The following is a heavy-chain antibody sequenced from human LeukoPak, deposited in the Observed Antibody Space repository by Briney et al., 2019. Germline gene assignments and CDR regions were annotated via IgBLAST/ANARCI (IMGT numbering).Heavy chain of an antibody. Sequence: GGSLRLSCAASGFTFSSYAMSWVRQAPGKGLEWVSAISGSGGSTYYADSVKGRFTISRDNSKNTLYLQMNSLRAEDTAVYYCAKDCSPSGSPGAFDYWGQGTLVTVSS. V-gene: IGHV3-23*01. CDR1: GFTFSSYA. D-gene: IGHD1-26*01. CDR3: AKDCSPSGSPGAFDY. CDR2: ISGSGGST. J-gene: IGHJ4*02.